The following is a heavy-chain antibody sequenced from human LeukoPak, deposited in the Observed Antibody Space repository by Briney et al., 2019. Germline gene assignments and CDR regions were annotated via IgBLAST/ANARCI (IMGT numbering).Heavy chain of an antibody. CDR3: ARVEQNYDFWSGYYTEYYYYMDV. CDR1: GFTFSSYE. Sequence: GGSLRLSCAASGFTFSSYEMNWVRQAPGKGLEWVSYISSSGSTIYYADSVKGRFTISRDNAKNSLYLQMNSLRAEDTAVYYCARVEQNYDFWSGYYTEYYYYMDVWGKGTTVTVSS. CDR2: ISSSGSTI. D-gene: IGHD3-3*01. V-gene: IGHV3-48*03. J-gene: IGHJ6*03.